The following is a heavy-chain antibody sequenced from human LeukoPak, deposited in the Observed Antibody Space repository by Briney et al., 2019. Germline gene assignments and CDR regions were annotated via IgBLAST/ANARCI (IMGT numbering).Heavy chain of an antibody. V-gene: IGHV4-59*11. CDR2: THYSGST. D-gene: IGHD5-18*01. Sequence: ASDTLSLTCTVSGGSISSHYWSWIRQPPGRGLEWIGYTHYSGSTNYNPSLKSRVTISLDTSKNHLSLKVSSMTAADTAVYYCARASGLYSYGYDFWGQGTLVSVSS. CDR1: GGSISSHY. CDR3: ARASGLYSYGYDF. J-gene: IGHJ4*02.